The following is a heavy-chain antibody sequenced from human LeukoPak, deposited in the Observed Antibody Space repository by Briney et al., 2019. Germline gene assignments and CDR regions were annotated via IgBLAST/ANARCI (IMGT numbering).Heavy chain of an antibody. CDR2: IYYSGST. CDR3: ARADNWNLYYFDY. CDR1: GGSVSNYC. Sequence: SETLSLTCTVSGGSVSNYCWSWIQQPPGKGLEWIGYIYYSGSTNYNPSLKSRVTISVDTSKKQFSLNLSSVTAADTAVYYCARADNWNLYYFDYWGQGTLVTVSS. D-gene: IGHD1-20*01. V-gene: IGHV4-59*02. J-gene: IGHJ4*02.